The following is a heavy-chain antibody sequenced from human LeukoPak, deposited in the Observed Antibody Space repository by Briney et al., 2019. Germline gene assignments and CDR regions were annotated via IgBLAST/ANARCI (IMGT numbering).Heavy chain of an antibody. D-gene: IGHD5-12*01. CDR3: ARDSVSGYGGFDY. Sequence: SETLSLTCTVSGGSISSGGYYWSWIRQHPGKGLEWIGYIYYSGSTYYNPSLKSRVTISVDTSKNQFSLKLSSVTAADTAVYYCARDSVSGYGGFDYWGQGTLVTVSS. CDR2: IYYSGST. V-gene: IGHV4-31*03. CDR1: GGSISSGGYY. J-gene: IGHJ4*02.